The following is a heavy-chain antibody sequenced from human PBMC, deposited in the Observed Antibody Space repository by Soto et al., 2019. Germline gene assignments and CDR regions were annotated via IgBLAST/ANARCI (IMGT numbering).Heavy chain of an antibody. J-gene: IGHJ5*02. V-gene: IGHV3-9*01. CDR1: GFTFDDYA. Sequence: GGSLRLSCAASGFTFDDYAMHWVRQAPGKGLEWVSGISWNSGSIGYADSVKGRFTISRDNAKNSLYLQMNSLRAEDTALYYCAKNGGGIAAAGLENWFDPWGQGTLVTVSS. D-gene: IGHD6-13*01. CDR2: ISWNSGSI. CDR3: AKNGGGIAAAGLENWFDP.